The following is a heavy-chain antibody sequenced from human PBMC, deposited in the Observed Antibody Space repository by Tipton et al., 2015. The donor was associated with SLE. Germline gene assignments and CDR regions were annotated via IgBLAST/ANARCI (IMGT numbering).Heavy chain of an antibody. Sequence: TLSLTCAVSGYSISSGYYWGWIRQPPGKGLEWIGSIYHSGSTYYNPSLKSRVTISVDTSKNQFSLKLSSVTAADTAVYYCARDQVYTDYGDYERYFDLWGRGTLVTVSS. J-gene: IGHJ2*01. CDR1: GYSISSGYY. D-gene: IGHD4-17*01. CDR2: IYHSGST. V-gene: IGHV4-38-2*02. CDR3: ARDQVYTDYGDYERYFDL.